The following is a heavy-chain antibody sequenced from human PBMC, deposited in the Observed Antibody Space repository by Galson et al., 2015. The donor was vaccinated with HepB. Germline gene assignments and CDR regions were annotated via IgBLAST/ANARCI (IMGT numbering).Heavy chain of an antibody. CDR1: GDSVSSNSAA. CDR3: ARDEGEKRGYYFDY. V-gene: IGHV6-1*01. J-gene: IGHJ4*02. Sequence: CAISGDSVSSNSAAWNWIRQSPSRGLEWLGRTYYRSKWYNDYAVSVKSRITINPVTSKNQFSLQLNSVTPEDTAVYYCARDEGEKRGYYFDYWGQGTLVTVSS. CDR2: TYYRSKWYN. D-gene: IGHD3-16*01.